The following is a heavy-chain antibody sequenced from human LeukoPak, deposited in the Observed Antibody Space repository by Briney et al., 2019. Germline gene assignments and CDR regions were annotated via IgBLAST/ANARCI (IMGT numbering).Heavy chain of an antibody. D-gene: IGHD3-3*01. CDR3: ARASTIFGVVLANWFDP. J-gene: IGHJ5*02. CDR1: GYTFTSYY. CDR2: INPSGGST. Sequence: GASVKVSCKASGYTFTSYYMHWVRQAPGQGLEWMGIINPSGGSTSYAQKFQGRVTMTRDTSTSTVYMELSSLRSEDTAVYYCARASTIFGVVLANWFDPWGQGTLVTVSS. V-gene: IGHV1-46*01.